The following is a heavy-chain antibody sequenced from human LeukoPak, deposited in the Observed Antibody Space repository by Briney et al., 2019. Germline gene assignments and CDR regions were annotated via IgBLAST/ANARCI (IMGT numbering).Heavy chain of an antibody. CDR1: GFTFSNYA. CDR3: ARDGSGYDDAFDI. V-gene: IGHV3-21*01. Sequence: GGSLRLSCAASGFTFSNYAMSWVRQAPGKGLEWVSSISSSSLYYADSVKGRFTISRDNAKNSLYLQMNSLRAEDTAVYYCARDGSGYDDAFDIWGQGTMVTVSS. D-gene: IGHD3-10*01. J-gene: IGHJ3*02. CDR2: ISSSSLY.